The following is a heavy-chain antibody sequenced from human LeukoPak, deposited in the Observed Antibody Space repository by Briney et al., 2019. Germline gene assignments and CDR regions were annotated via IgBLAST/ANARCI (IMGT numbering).Heavy chain of an antibody. CDR3: ASFGGSYLPRPDDY. CDR2: IYHSGST. CDR1: GYSISSGYY. Sequence: SETLSLTCTVSGYSISSGYYWGWIRQPPGKGLEWIGSIYHSGSTYYNPSPKSRVTISVDTSKNQFSLKLSSVTAADTAVYYCASFGGSYLPRPDDYWGQGTLVTVSS. J-gene: IGHJ4*02. D-gene: IGHD1-26*01. V-gene: IGHV4-38-2*02.